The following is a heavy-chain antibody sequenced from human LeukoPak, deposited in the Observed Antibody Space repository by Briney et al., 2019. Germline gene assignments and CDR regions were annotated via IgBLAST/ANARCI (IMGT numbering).Heavy chain of an antibody. D-gene: IGHD6-19*01. CDR2: IKQDGSEK. J-gene: IGHJ4*02. CDR1: GFTLSSYW. V-gene: IGHV3-7*03. Sequence: GGSLRLSCAASGFTLSSYWMSWVRQAPGKGLEWVANIKQDGSEKYYVDSVKGRFTISRDNAKNSLYLQMNSLRAEDTAVYYCARDRYSSGWYHEDYWGQGTLVTVSS. CDR3: ARDRYSSGWYHEDY.